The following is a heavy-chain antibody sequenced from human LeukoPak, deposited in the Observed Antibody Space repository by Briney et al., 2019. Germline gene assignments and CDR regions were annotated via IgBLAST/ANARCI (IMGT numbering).Heavy chain of an antibody. V-gene: IGHV3-30*02. D-gene: IGHD6-19*01. Sequence: GGSLRLSCAASGFTFSSHGMHWVRQAPGKGLEWVAFIRHDGSNEYYADSVKGRFTISRDNAKNTLYLQMNSLRAEDTAVYYCAKDECRWLVRLYLDHWGQGTLVTVSS. CDR2: IRHDGSNE. CDR3: AKDECRWLVRLYLDH. CDR1: GFTFSSHG. J-gene: IGHJ4*02.